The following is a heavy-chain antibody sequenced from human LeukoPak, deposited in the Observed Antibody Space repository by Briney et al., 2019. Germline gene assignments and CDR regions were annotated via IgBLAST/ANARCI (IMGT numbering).Heavy chain of an antibody. CDR2: ISYDGSNK. CDR3: AGSSGDYYFDY. CDR1: GFTFSSYA. J-gene: IGHJ4*02. V-gene: IGHV3-30-3*01. Sequence: GGSLRLSCAASGFTFSSYAMHWVRQAPGKGLEWVAVISYDGSNKYYADSVKGRFTISRDNSKNTLYLQMNSLRAEDTAVYYCAGSSGDYYFDYWGQGTLVTVSS. D-gene: IGHD3-10*01.